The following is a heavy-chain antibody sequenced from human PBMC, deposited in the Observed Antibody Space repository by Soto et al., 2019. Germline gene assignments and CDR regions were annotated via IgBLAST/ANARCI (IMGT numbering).Heavy chain of an antibody. D-gene: IGHD3-22*01. CDR2: IVVGSGNT. J-gene: IGHJ4*02. CDR3: AAAPYYYDSSGYSDY. Sequence: QLVQSGAEVKKPGASVKVSCKASGYTFTSSAVQWVRQARGQRLEWIGWIVVGSGNTNYAQKFQERVTITRDMSTSTAYMELSSLRSEDTAVYYCAAAPYYYDSSGYSDYWGQGTLVTVSS. V-gene: IGHV1-58*01. CDR1: GYTFTSSA.